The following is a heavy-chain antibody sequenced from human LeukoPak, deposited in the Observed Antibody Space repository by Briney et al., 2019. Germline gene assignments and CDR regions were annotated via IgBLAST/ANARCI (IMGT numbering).Heavy chain of an antibody. CDR1: GFTFSSYA. J-gene: IGHJ4*02. D-gene: IGHD6-19*01. Sequence: GGSLRLSCAASGFTFSSYAMSWVRQAPGKGLEWVSAISGSGGNTYYAVSVKGRFTIYRDNSKNTLYLQMNSLRAEDTAVYYCARLRSSGWYFDYWGQGTLVTVSS. V-gene: IGHV3-23*01. CDR3: ARLRSSGWYFDY. CDR2: ISGSGGNT.